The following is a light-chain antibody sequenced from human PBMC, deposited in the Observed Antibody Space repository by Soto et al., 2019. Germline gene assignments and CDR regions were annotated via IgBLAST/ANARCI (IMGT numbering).Light chain of an antibody. CDR2: GAS. V-gene: IGKV3-15*01. CDR1: QGVSSN. CDR3: QQYDPRPPFT. Sequence: EVAMTQSPATLSVSPGERAILSCRTSQGVSSNLAWYQQKPGLPPRLLIYGASTRATGIPARFSGSGSGTEFTLTISSLQSEDLAVYYCQQYDPRPPFTFGPGTKVDIK. J-gene: IGKJ3*01.